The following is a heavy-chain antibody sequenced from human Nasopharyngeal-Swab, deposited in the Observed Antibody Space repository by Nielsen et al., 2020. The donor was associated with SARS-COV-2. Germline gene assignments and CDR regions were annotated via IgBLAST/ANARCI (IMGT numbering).Heavy chain of an antibody. Sequence: WIRQPPGKGLEWVGFIRSKAYGGTTEYAASVKGRFTISRDDSKSIVYLQMNSLKTEDTAVYYCTREPYYDFWSGYYSHYYYYGMDVWGQGTTVTVS. V-gene: IGHV3-49*02. CDR2: IRSKAYGGTT. CDR3: TREPYYDFWSGYYSHYYYYGMDV. J-gene: IGHJ6*02. D-gene: IGHD3-3*01.